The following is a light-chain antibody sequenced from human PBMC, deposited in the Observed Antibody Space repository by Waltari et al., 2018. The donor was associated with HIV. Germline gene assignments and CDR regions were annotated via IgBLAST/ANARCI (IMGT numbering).Light chain of an antibody. J-gene: IGLJ1*01. V-gene: IGLV2-14*03. CDR3: RSYTTGTTYV. CDR2: DAS. CDR1: SSDVGGYNF. Sequence: QSALTQPASVSGSPGQSMTISCTGTSSDVGGYNFVSWYQQHPGRAPKLVIYDASKRSSGVANRFSCSKSGNTASRTISGLRTEDEADYLCRSYTTGTTYVFGAGTTVTVL.